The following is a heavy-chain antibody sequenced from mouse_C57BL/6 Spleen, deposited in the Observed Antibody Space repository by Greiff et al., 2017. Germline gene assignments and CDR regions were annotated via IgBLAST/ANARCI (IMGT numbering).Heavy chain of an antibody. Sequence: QVQLQQSGAELVRPGTSVKVSCKASGYAFTNSLIEWVKQRPGQGLEWIGVINPGSGGTNYNEKFKGKATLTADKSSSTAYMQLSSLTSEDSAVYFCARSAIYYGNYGGFDYWGQGTTLTVSS. J-gene: IGHJ2*01. CDR2: INPGSGGT. CDR1: GYAFTNSL. V-gene: IGHV1-54*01. CDR3: ARSAIYYGNYGGFDY. D-gene: IGHD2-1*01.